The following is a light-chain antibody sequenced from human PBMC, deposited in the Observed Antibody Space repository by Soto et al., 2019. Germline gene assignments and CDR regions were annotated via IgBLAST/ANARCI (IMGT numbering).Light chain of an antibody. J-gene: IGLJ2*01. CDR3: CSYAGSYTFGVV. V-gene: IGLV2-11*01. CDR2: DVS. Sequence: QSALTQPRSVSGSPGQSVTISCTGTSSDVGGYNYVSWYQQHPGKAPERMIYDVSKRPSGVPDRFSGSKSGNTASLTTSGLQAEDEADYYCCSYAGSYTFGVVFGGGTKLTVL. CDR1: SSDVGGYNY.